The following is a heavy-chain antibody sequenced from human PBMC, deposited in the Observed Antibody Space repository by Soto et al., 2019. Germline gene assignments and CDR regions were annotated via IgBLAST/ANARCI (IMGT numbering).Heavy chain of an antibody. Sequence: SGPTLVNPTQTLTLTCTFSGFSLSTSGVGVGWIRQPPGKALEWLALIYWNDDKRYSPSLKSRLTITKDTYKNQVVLTMTNMDPVDTATYYCAHILRARNTINWFDPWGQGTLVTVSS. CDR3: AHILRARNTINWFDP. D-gene: IGHD3-10*01. V-gene: IGHV2-5*01. CDR2: IYWNDDK. J-gene: IGHJ5*02. CDR1: GFSLSTSGVG.